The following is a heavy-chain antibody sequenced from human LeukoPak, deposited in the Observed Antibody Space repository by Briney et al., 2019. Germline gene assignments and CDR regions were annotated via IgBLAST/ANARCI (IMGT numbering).Heavy chain of an antibody. Sequence: GGSLRLSCAAPGFTFSNYAMSWVRQAPGKGLEWVSSISGSGGDTYYADSMEGRFSISRDNSKNTLYLQITSLRAEDTAVYYCAKGRSGTYYLHDYWGQGTLVTVSS. D-gene: IGHD3-10*01. CDR3: AKGRSGTYYLHDY. CDR2: ISGSGGDT. CDR1: GFTFSNYA. J-gene: IGHJ4*02. V-gene: IGHV3-23*01.